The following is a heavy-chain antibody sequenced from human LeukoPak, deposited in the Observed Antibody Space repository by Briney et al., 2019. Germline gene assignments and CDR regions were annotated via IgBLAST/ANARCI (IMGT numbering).Heavy chain of an antibody. CDR3: ARRYSSGYYYFDY. D-gene: IGHD3-22*01. Sequence: SETLSLTCTVSGGSISSSSSYWGWIRQPPGKGLEWIGSIYYSGSTYYNPSLKSRVTISVDTSKNQFSLKLSSVTAADTAVYYCARRYSSGYYYFDYWGQGTLVTVSS. V-gene: IGHV4-39*01. CDR1: GGSISSSSSY. CDR2: IYYSGST. J-gene: IGHJ4*02.